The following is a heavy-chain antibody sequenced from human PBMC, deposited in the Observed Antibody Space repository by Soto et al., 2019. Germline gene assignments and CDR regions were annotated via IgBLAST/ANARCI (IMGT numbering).Heavy chain of an antibody. Sequence: ASVKVSCKASGYTFTSYDINWVRQATGQGLEWMGWMNPNSGNTGYAQKFQGRVTMTRNTSISTAYMELSSLRSEDTAVYYCARAPPEGDYGDNYYYYYYMDVWGKGTTVTVSS. CDR1: GYTFTSYD. D-gene: IGHD4-17*01. J-gene: IGHJ6*03. CDR3: ARAPPEGDYGDNYYYYYYMDV. V-gene: IGHV1-8*01. CDR2: MNPNSGNT.